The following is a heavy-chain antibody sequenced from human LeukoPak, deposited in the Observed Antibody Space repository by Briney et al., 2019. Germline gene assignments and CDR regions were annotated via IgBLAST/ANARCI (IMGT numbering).Heavy chain of an antibody. CDR2: IYSGGST. CDR3: ARDGYYDSSGYYYNDAFDI. V-gene: IGHV3-66*01. CDR1: GFTVSSNY. D-gene: IGHD3-22*01. J-gene: IGHJ3*02. Sequence: PGGSLRLSCAASGFTVSSNYMSWVRQAPGKGLEWVSVIYSGGSTYYADSVKGRFTISRDNSKNTLYLQMNSLRAEDTAVYYCARDGYYDSSGYYYNDAFDIWGQGTMVTVSS.